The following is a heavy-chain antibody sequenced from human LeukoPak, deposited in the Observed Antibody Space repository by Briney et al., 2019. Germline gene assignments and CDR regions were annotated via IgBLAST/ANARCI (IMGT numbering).Heavy chain of an antibody. J-gene: IGHJ4*02. CDR2: ILSDGSIQ. V-gene: IGHV3-30*04. CDR1: GFTFGTYA. D-gene: IGHD1-26*01. CDR3: ARGAILGGYNLIDD. Sequence: PGGSLRLSCAASGFTFGTYATHWVRQAPGKGLEWVAVILSDGSIQNTADSVRGRFIISRDNSKNTLFLQMNRLRTEDTAVYYCARGAILGGYNLIDDWGQGTLVTVSS.